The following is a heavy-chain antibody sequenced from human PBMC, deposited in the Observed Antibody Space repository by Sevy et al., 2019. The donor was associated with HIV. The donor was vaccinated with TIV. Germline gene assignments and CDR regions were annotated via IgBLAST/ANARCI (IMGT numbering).Heavy chain of an antibody. J-gene: IGHJ4*02. Sequence: SETLSLTCTVSGGSISSGGYYWSWIRQHPGKGLEWIGYIYYSGSTYYNPSLKSRVTISVDTSKNQFSLKLSSVTAADTAVYYCARWGYYDSSGYYVFDYWGQGTLVPSPQ. CDR2: IYYSGST. D-gene: IGHD3-22*01. V-gene: IGHV4-31*03. CDR1: GGSISSGGYY. CDR3: ARWGYYDSSGYYVFDY.